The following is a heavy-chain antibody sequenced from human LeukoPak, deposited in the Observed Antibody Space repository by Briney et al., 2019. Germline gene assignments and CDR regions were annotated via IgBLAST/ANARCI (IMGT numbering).Heavy chain of an antibody. J-gene: IGHJ4*02. CDR2: IYSSGST. CDR3: ASGWFGELTLGY. CDR1: GFTVSSNY. Sequence: PGGSLRLSCAASGFTVSSNYMSWVRQAPGKGLEWVSVIYSSGSTYYADSVKGRFTISRDNSKNTLYLQMNSLRAKDTAVYYCASGWFGELTLGYWGRGTLVTVSS. V-gene: IGHV3-66*01. D-gene: IGHD3-10*01.